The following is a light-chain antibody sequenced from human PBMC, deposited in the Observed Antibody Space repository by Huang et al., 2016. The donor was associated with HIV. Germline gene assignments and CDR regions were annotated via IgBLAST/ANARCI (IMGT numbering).Light chain of an antibody. CDR3: HQYYNTPYT. J-gene: IGKJ2*01. V-gene: IGKV4-1*01. CDR2: WAA. Sequence: DIVMTQSPDSLAVSLGERATINCKSSQSVLDNSNNKNCLAWFQQKPGQPPKLLIYWAASRESGVPDRFNGSGSGTDFTLTISSLQAEDVAVYYCHQYYNTPYTFGQGTKLEIK. CDR1: QSVLDNSNNKNC.